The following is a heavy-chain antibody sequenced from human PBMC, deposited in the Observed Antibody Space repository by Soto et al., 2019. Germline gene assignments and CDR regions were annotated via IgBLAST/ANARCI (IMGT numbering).Heavy chain of an antibody. CDR1: GGSIRRYC. D-gene: IGHD3-16*01. Sequence: SETLSLTCTVSGGSIRRYCWTWIRQPPGEGLEWIGCICNSGTTNYNPSLKSRVTISVDTSKNQFSLKLSSVTAADTAVYYCAGEITLGGVIAHWGQGTLVTVSS. CDR3: AGEITLGGVIAH. J-gene: IGHJ5*02. V-gene: IGHV4-59*01. CDR2: ICNSGTT.